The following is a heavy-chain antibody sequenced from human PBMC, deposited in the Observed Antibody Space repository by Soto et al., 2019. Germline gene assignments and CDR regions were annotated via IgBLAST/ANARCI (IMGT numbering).Heavy chain of an antibody. CDR3: ARQRPEYYYMDV. Sequence: GEPMKIACRVSGYSITSYWIGWVRQLPGKGLEWMGIIYPGDSDTRYSPSFQGQVTISADKSISTAYLQWSSLKASDTAMYYCARQRPEYYYMDVWAKGTTVTVSS. CDR2: IYPGDSDT. V-gene: IGHV5-51*01. J-gene: IGHJ6*03. CDR1: GYSITSYW.